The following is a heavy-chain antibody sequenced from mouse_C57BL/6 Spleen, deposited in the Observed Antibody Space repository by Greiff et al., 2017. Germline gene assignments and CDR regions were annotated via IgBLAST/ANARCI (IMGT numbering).Heavy chain of an antibody. D-gene: IGHD1-1*01. V-gene: IGHV1-64*01. CDR1: GYTFTSYW. Sequence: VQLQQPGAELVKPGASVKLSCKASGYTFTSYWMHWVKQRPGQGLEWIGMIHPNSGSTNYNEKFKSKATLTVDKSSSTAYMQLSSLTSEDSAVYYCARQGTTVVATYYFDYWGQGTTLTVSS. J-gene: IGHJ2*01. CDR3: ARQGTTVVATYYFDY. CDR2: IHPNSGST.